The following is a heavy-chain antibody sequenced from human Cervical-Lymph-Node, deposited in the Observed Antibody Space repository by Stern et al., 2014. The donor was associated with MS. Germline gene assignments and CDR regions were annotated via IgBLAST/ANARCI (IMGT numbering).Heavy chain of an antibody. CDR1: GGSISSSNYY. Sequence: QLQLQESGPGLVKPSETLSLTCNVSGGSISSSNYYWAWMRQPPGKGLEWIGSIYYSGSTYYDPSLKSRVNIFVDTSKKQFYLRLSSVTAADTALYYCARTGTAGSFDYWGQGALVTVSS. J-gene: IGHJ4*02. CDR2: IYYSGST. D-gene: IGHD3-10*01. V-gene: IGHV4-39*01. CDR3: ARTGTAGSFDY.